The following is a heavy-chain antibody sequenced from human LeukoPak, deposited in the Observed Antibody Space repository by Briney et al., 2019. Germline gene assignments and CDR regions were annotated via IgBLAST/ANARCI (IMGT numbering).Heavy chain of an antibody. CDR1: GFTFSSYR. D-gene: IGHD6-19*01. V-gene: IGHV3-21*01. CDR2: ISSSSSYI. Sequence: GGSLRLSCAASGFTFSSYRMNWVRQAPGKGLEWVSSISSSSSYIYYADSVKGRFTTSRDNAKNSLYLQMNSLRAEDTAVYYCARRIAVAAVSEFDYWGQGTLVTVSS. J-gene: IGHJ4*02. CDR3: ARRIAVAAVSEFDY.